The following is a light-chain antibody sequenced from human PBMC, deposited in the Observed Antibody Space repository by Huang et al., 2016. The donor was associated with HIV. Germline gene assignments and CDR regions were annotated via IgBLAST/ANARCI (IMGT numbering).Light chain of an antibody. V-gene: IGKV3-15*01. CDR1: QSISSD. J-gene: IGKJ1*01. CDR3: QQYNNWPPMT. CDR2: GSS. Sequence: EIVMTQSPATLSVSPGERATLSCRASQSISSDLAWYQQKPGQAPRLLIYGSSTRPTGNPARFSGSGSGTEFTLTISALQSEDFAVYYCQQYNNWPPMTFGQGTKVEIK.